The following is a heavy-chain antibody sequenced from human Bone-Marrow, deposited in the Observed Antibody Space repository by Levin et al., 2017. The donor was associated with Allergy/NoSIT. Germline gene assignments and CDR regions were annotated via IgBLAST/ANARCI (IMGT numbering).Heavy chain of an antibody. Sequence: ASVKVSCKASGYTFTSYDINWVRQATGQGLEWMGWMNPNSGNTGYAQKFQGRVTMTRNTSISTAYMELSSLRSEDTAVYYCARGRDYDFWSGYYKRGGFDYWGQGTLVTVSS. J-gene: IGHJ4*02. CDR2: MNPNSGNT. V-gene: IGHV1-8*01. D-gene: IGHD3-3*01. CDR1: GYTFTSYD. CDR3: ARGRDYDFWSGYYKRGGFDY.